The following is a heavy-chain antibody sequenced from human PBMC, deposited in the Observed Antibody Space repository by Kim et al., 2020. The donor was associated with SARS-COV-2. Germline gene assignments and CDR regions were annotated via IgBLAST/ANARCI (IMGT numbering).Heavy chain of an antibody. Sequence: SVKGRFTISRDNAKNSLYLQMNSLRAEDTAVYYCARDEIVVPAAHYGMDVWGQGTTVTVSS. CDR3: ARDEIVVPAAHYGMDV. D-gene: IGHD2-2*01. J-gene: IGHJ6*02. V-gene: IGHV3-21*01.